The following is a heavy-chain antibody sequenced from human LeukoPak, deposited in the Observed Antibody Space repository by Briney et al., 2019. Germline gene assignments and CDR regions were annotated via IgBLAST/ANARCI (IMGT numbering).Heavy chain of an antibody. J-gene: IGHJ4*02. D-gene: IGHD3-22*01. Sequence: GGSLRLSCAASGFTFSSYSMNWVRQAPGKGLGWVSYISSGSNNIYYADSVKGRFTISRDNANNSLYLQMNSLRVEDTAVYYCARSGITMIVVVDWGQGTLVTVSS. V-gene: IGHV3-48*01. CDR2: ISSGSNNI. CDR1: GFTFSSYS. CDR3: ARSGITMIVVVD.